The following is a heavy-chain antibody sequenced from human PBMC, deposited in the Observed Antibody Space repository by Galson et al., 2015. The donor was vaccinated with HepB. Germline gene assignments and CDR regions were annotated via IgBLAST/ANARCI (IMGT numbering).Heavy chain of an antibody. CDR2: ISGSAGST. CDR1: GFTFSRYD. J-gene: IGHJ4*02. CDR3: AKGPPGYFDY. Sequence: LRLSCAASGFTFSRYDMNWVRQAPGKGLEWVAVISGSAGSTNYADSVKGRFSISRDNSKNTLYLQMNGLRAEDTAVYYCAKGPPGYFDYWGQGALVTVSS. V-gene: IGHV3-23*01.